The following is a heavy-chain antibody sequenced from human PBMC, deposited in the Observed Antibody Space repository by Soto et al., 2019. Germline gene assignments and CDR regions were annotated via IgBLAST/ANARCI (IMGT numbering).Heavy chain of an antibody. D-gene: IGHD2-15*01. Sequence: VQLLESGGGLGQPGGSLRLSCAASGFTFADYALGWVRQAPGKGLEWVALISHDGGNKNYADSVKGRFIISRDDSKNTLFLEMNSLRPEDTALYYCARDEGGIVVQVAAPFDYWGQGTLLTVSS. CDR2: ISHDGGNK. CDR3: ARDEGGIVVQVAAPFDY. J-gene: IGHJ4*02. V-gene: IGHV3-30-3*01. CDR1: GFTFADYA.